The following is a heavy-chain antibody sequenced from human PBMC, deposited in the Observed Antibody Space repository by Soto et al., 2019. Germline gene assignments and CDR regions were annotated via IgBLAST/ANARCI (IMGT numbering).Heavy chain of an antibody. J-gene: IGHJ6*02. D-gene: IGHD6-6*01. CDR3: AKSGSSSPGYYYYGMDV. CDR1: GFTFSNYA. CDR2: VRGSGSNT. V-gene: IGHV3-23*01. Sequence: GGSLRLSCAASGFTFSNYAMSWVRQAPGKGLEWVSGVRGSGSNTYYGDFVKGRFTISRDNSKNTLYLQMNSLRAEDTAVFYCAKSGSSSPGYYYYGMDVGGQGTTVTVS.